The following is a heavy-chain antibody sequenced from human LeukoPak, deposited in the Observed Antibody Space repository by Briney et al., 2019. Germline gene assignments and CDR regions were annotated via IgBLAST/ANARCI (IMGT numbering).Heavy chain of an antibody. D-gene: IGHD4-17*01. CDR1: GFTFSSHD. J-gene: IGHJ4*02. CDR3: AKDLNYGDLLDY. CDR2: ISYDGGKK. V-gene: IGHV3-30*18. Sequence: GGSLRLSCAASGFTFSSHDMHWVRQAPGKGLEWVAIISYDGGKKDYADSVKGRFTISRDNSKNTLYLQMNSLRAEDTAVYYCAKDLNYGDLLDYWGQGTLVTVSS.